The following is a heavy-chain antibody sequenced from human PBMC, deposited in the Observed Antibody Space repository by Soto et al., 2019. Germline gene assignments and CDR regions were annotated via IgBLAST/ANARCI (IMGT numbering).Heavy chain of an antibody. Sequence: ASVKVSCKASGYTFTSYGISWVRQAPGQGLEWMGWISAYNGNTNYAQKLQGRVTMTTDTSTSTAYMELRSLRSDDTAVYYCARDHIAVAGYYYGMDVWGQGTTVTVSS. D-gene: IGHD6-19*01. V-gene: IGHV1-18*01. J-gene: IGHJ6*02. CDR2: ISAYNGNT. CDR3: ARDHIAVAGYYYGMDV. CDR1: GYTFTSYG.